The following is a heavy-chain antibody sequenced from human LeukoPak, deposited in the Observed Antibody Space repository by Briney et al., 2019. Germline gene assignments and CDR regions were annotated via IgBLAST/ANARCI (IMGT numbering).Heavy chain of an antibody. J-gene: IGHJ3*02. V-gene: IGHV4-4*07. Sequence: PSETLSLTCTVSGGSISSYYWSWIRQPAGKGLEWIGRIYTSGSTNYNPSLKSRVTMSVDTSKNHFSLKLSSVTAADTAVYYCAREYCSSTSCYRAPDAFDIWGQGTMVTVSS. CDR3: AREYCSSTSCYRAPDAFDI. CDR1: GGSISSYY. D-gene: IGHD2-2*01. CDR2: IYTSGST.